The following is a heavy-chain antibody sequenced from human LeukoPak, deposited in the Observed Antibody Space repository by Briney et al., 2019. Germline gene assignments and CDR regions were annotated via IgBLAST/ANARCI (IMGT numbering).Heavy chain of an antibody. J-gene: IGHJ4*02. Sequence: SETLSLTCTVSGASISISGYYWGWVRQPPGKGMECIGSISYSGTTYYNPSLQRRATISLATTTNQFSLRLTSVNAADTAVYYCARDIRSGSYFHIWGQGTLVTASS. V-gene: IGHV4-39*07. CDR3: ARDIRSGSYFHI. CDR2: ISYSGTT. D-gene: IGHD1-26*01. CDR1: GASISISGYY.